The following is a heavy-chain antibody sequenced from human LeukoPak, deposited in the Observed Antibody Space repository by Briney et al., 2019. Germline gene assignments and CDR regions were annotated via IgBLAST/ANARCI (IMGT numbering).Heavy chain of an antibody. CDR2: ISSSSSTI. J-gene: IGHJ4*02. D-gene: IGHD6-6*01. CDR1: GFTFSSYS. V-gene: IGHV3-48*01. Sequence: GGSLRLSCAASGFTFSSYSMNWVRQAPGKGLEWVSYISSSSSTIYYADSVKGRFTISRDNAKNSLYLQMNSLRAEDTAVYYCARDHVPFDYWGQGTLVTVSS. CDR3: ARDHVPFDY.